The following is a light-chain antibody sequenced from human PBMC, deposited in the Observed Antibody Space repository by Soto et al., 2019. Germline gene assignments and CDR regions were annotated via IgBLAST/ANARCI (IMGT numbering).Light chain of an antibody. CDR1: QSISSW. V-gene: IGKV1-5*03. Sequence: DIQMTQSPSTLSASVGDRVTITCRASQSISSWLAWYQQKPGKAPKLLIYKASNLESGVPSRFSGSGSGTEFTLTISSLQPDDFATYYCQQYNSYSSFAQGTKWIS. CDR3: QQYNSYSS. CDR2: KAS. J-gene: IGKJ1*01.